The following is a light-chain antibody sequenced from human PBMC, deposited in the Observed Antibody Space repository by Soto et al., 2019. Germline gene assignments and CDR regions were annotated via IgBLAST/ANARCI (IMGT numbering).Light chain of an antibody. CDR3: QQLNSFPIS. CDR1: QDINIF. J-gene: IGKJ3*01. Sequence: IQLTQSPSSLSASVGDRVTITCRASQDINIFLAWYQQKPGKAPKLLIYGASTLQSGVSSRFSGSGSRTDFTLTIRGLQPEDFATYYCQQLNSFPISFGPGTKVDIK. V-gene: IGKV1-9*01. CDR2: GAS.